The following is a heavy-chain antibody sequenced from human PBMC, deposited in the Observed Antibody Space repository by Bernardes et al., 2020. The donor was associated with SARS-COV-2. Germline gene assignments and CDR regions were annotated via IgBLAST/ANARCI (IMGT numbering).Heavy chain of an antibody. V-gene: IGHV3-66*02. J-gene: IGHJ4*02. D-gene: IGHD2-15*01. CDR3: ARMAAGSPFDY. Sequence: RGSLWLSCAATGIFVSSSYMSWVRQAPGKGLEWVALISSVGKPSYTESVKGRFTISRATSKNRVHLQMNSLSPADTAVYYCARMAAGSPFDYWGQGTLVTFSS. CDR1: GIFVSSSY. CDR2: ISSVGKP.